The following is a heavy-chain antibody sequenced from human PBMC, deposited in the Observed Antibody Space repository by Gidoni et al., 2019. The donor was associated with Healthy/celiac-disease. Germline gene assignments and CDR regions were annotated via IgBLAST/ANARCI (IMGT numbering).Heavy chain of an antibody. Sequence: QVQLQQWGAGLLKPSETLSLTCAVYGGSLSGYYWSWIRQPPGKGLEWIGEINHSGSTNYNPSLKSRVTISVDTSKNQFSLKLSSVTAADTAVYYCARGRLFDPWGQGTLVTVSS. CDR3: ARGRLFDP. CDR1: GGSLSGYY. V-gene: IGHV4-34*01. CDR2: INHSGST. J-gene: IGHJ5*02.